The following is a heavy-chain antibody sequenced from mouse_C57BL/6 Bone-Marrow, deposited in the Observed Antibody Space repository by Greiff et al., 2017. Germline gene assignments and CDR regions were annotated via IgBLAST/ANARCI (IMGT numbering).Heavy chain of an antibody. CDR3: ARYRALHRRYFDV. CDR2: IRNKANGYTT. CDR1: GFTFTDYY. V-gene: IGHV7-3*01. J-gene: IGHJ1*03. D-gene: IGHD3-1*01. Sequence: EVMLVESGGGLVQPGGSLSLSCAASGFTFTDYYMSWVRQPPGKALEWLGFIRNKANGYTTEYSASVKGRFTISRDNSQSILYLQMNALRAEDSATYYCARYRALHRRYFDVWGTGTTVTVSS.